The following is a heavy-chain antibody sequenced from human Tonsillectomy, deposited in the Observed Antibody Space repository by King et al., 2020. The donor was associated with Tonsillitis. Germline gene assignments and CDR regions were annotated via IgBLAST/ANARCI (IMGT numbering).Heavy chain of an antibody. V-gene: IGHV4-59*01. J-gene: IGHJ6*02. D-gene: IGHD3-10*01. CDR1: GGSINNYY. Sequence: VQLQESRPGLVKPSETLSLTCTVSGGSINNYYWSWIRQPPGKGLEWIGNIYYSGTTSNNPALKSRVTISIDTSKNQFSLRLSSVTAADTAVYFCARGRMVRGDYKYGMDVWGQGTTVTVSS. CDR3: ARGRMVRGDYKYGMDV. CDR2: IYYSGTT.